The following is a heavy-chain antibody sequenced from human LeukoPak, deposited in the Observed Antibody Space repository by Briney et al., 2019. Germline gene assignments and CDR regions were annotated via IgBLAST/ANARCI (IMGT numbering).Heavy chain of an antibody. D-gene: IGHD3-3*01. CDR1: GFTSTNFA. CDR3: GRTYFDFWSSYYPVDD. J-gene: IGHJ4*02. V-gene: IGHV3-30*04. Sequence: GESLRLSCAASGFTSTNFAMHWVRQAPGQVLEWVAFIRYDGRTDYYADSVKGRFTISRDNSKFMVYLQMNSLRAEDTAMYYCGRTYFDFWSSYYPVDDWGQGTLVAVSS. CDR2: IRYDGRTD.